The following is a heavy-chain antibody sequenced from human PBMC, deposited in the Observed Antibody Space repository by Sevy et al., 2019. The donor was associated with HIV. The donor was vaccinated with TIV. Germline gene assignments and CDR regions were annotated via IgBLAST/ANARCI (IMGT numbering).Heavy chain of an antibody. J-gene: IGHJ6*02. CDR2: TYYRSKWYN. D-gene: IGHD3-10*01. Sequence: SQTLSLTCAISGDSVSSNSAAWNWIRQSPSRGLEWLGRTYYRSKWYNDYAVSVKSRITINPDTSKNQFSLQLNSVTPEDTAVYYCARVLWFGEPHYYYYGMDVWGQGTTVTVPS. CDR1: GDSVSSNSAA. V-gene: IGHV6-1*01. CDR3: ARVLWFGEPHYYYYGMDV.